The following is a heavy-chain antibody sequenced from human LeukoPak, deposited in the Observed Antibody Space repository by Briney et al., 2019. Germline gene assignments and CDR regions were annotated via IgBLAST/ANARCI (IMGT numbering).Heavy chain of an antibody. V-gene: IGHV1-46*01. J-gene: IGHJ4*02. Sequence: ASVKVSCKASGYTFTSYYMHWVRQAPGQGLEWMGIINPSGGSTNYAQKFQGRVTITTDESTSTAYMELSSLRSEDTAVYYCARTDYSGSYSAYYFDYWGQGTLVTVSS. D-gene: IGHD1-26*01. CDR2: INPSGGST. CDR1: GYTFTSYY. CDR3: ARTDYSGSYSAYYFDY.